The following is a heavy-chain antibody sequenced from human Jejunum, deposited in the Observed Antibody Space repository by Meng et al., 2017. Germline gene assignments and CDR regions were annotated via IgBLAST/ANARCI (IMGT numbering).Heavy chain of an antibody. CDR3: AREYSSGYNAFDI. CDR1: GFTFSTYW. J-gene: IGHJ3*02. V-gene: IGHV3-74*01. D-gene: IGHD6-19*01. Sequence: GGSLRLSCAASGFTFSTYWMHWVRQAPGKGLVWVSRINSDGSSTNYADSVKGRFTISRDNAKNTLYLQMNSLRAEDTAVYYCAREYSSGYNAFDIWGQGTMVTVSS. CDR2: INSDGSST.